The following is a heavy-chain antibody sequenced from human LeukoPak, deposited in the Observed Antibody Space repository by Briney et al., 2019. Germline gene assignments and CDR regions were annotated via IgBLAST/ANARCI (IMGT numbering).Heavy chain of an antibody. Sequence: GGSLRLSCPASGFTFSSYAMSWVRQAPGKGLGWVSAISGSGGSTYYADSVKGRFTISRDNSKNTLYLQMNSLRAEDTAVYYCAKGKGYSSAWNAFDIWGQGTMVTVSS. D-gene: IGHD6-19*01. V-gene: IGHV3-23*01. CDR1: GFTFSSYA. CDR2: ISGSGGST. CDR3: AKGKGYSSAWNAFDI. J-gene: IGHJ3*02.